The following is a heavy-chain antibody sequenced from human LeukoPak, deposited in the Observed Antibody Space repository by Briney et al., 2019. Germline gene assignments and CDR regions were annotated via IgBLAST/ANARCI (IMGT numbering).Heavy chain of an antibody. D-gene: IGHD3-16*01. J-gene: IGHJ3*02. V-gene: IGHV3-7*01. CDR2: IKQDGSEK. CDR3: ASDLYYDYVWGSYLRAFDI. Sequence: PGGSLRLSCAASGFTFSSYWMSWVRQAPGKGLEWVANIKQDGSEKYYVDSVKGRFTISRDNAKNSLYLQMNSLRAEDTAVYYCASDLYYDYVWGSYLRAFDIWGQGTMVTVSS. CDR1: GFTFSSYW.